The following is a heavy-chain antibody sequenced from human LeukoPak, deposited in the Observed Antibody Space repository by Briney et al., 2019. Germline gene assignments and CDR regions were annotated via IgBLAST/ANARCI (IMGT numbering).Heavy chain of an antibody. Sequence: GASVKVSCKTSGYTFIDYYMHWVRQAPGQGLEWMGWINPNSGGKNYAQKFQGRVTITADKSTSTAYMELSSLRSEDTAVYYCARDTSYYGSGSYRAWFDPWGQGTLVTVSS. CDR3: ARDTSYYGSGSYRAWFDP. CDR2: INPNSGGK. CDR1: GYTFIDYY. V-gene: IGHV1-2*02. D-gene: IGHD3-10*01. J-gene: IGHJ5*02.